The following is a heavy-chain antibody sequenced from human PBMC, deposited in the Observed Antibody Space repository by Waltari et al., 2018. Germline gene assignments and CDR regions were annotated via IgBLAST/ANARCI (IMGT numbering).Heavy chain of an antibody. CDR1: GFTFDDYA. J-gene: IGHJ4*02. Sequence: EVQLVESGGVVVQPGGSLRLSCAASGFTFDDYAMHWVRQAPGKGLEWVSLISWDGGSTYYADSVKGRFTISRDNSKNSLYLQMNSLRAEDTALYYCAKDIGGYNSYFDYWGQGTLVTVSS. CDR2: ISWDGGST. D-gene: IGHD5-12*01. V-gene: IGHV3-43D*03. CDR3: AKDIGGYNSYFDY.